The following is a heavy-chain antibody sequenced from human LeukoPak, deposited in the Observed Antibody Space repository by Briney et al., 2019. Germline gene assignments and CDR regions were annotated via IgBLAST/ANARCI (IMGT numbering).Heavy chain of an antibody. CDR1: GFTVSSNY. Sequence: PGGSLRLSCAASGFTVSSNYMSWVRQAPGKGLEWVSTLSTGAYTYYADSVKDRFTISRDDSKNTLYLQMNSLRAEDTALYYCAKERGYCSSTNCYGASDYWGQGTLVTVSS. D-gene: IGHD2-2*01. J-gene: IGHJ4*02. CDR2: LSTGAYT. CDR3: AKERGYCSSTNCYGASDY. V-gene: IGHV3-53*01.